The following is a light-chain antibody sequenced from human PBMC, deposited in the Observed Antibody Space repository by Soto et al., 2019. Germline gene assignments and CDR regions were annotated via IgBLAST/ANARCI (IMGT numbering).Light chain of an antibody. V-gene: IGLV2-23*01. Sequence: QSVLTQPASVSGSPGQSITISCTGTSSDVGSYNLASWYQQHPGKAPKLMIYEGTKRPSGVSDRFSGSRSGNTASLTISWFQSEDEADYYCCSYASSRTYVFGTGTKDTVL. CDR2: EGT. CDR3: CSYASSRTYV. J-gene: IGLJ1*01. CDR1: SSDVGSYNL.